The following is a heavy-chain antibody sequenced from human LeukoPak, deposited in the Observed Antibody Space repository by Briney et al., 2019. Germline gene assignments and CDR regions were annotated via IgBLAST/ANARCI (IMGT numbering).Heavy chain of an antibody. CDR2: IRYDGSNK. CDR1: GFTFSSYG. D-gene: IGHD2-15*01. CDR3: AKAPVTTCSGAYCYPFDY. J-gene: IGHJ4*02. Sequence: GRSLRLSCAASGFTFSSYGMHWVRQAPGKGLEWVAFIRYDGSNKYYADSVKGRFTISRDNSKNTLYLQMNSLRAEDTAVYYCAKAPVTTCSGAYCYPFDYWSQGTLVTVSS. V-gene: IGHV3-30*02.